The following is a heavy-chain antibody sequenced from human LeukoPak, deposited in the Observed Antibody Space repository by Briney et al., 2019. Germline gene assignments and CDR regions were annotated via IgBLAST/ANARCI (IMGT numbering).Heavy chain of an antibody. D-gene: IGHD1-26*01. CDR1: GGSISNYY. J-gene: IGHJ4*02. CDR3: ARHTPVGVSSFDY. V-gene: IGHV4-59*08. Sequence: SSETLSLTCTVSGGSISNYYWSWIRQPPGKGLEWIGYIYYSGSTNYNPSLKSRVTISVDTSKNQFSLKLSSVTAADTAVYYCARHTPVGVSSFDYWSQGTLVTVSS. CDR2: IYYSGST.